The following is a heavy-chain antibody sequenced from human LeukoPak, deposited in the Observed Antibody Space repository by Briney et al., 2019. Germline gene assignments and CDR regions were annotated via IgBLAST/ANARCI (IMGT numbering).Heavy chain of an antibody. CDR2: ISHNGSNK. V-gene: IGHV3-30*03. CDR3: ARRSGIAVAGAFDY. CDR1: GFTFSNYG. Sequence: GGSLRLSCAASGFTFSNYGMHWVRQAPGKGLEWVAVISHNGSNKYYADSVKGRFTISRDNSKNTLYLQMNSLRAEDTAVYYCARRSGIAVAGAFDYWGQGTLVTVSS. D-gene: IGHD6-19*01. J-gene: IGHJ4*02.